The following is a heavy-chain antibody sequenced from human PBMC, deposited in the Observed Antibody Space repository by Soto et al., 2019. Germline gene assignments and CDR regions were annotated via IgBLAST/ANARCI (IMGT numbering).Heavy chain of an antibody. CDR3: ARIRAHPSHFDF. CDR2: IDWEDDK. V-gene: IGHV2-70*13. CDR1: GFSLSTTGMS. Sequence: SGPTLVNPTQTLTLTCTFSGFSLSTTGMSVSWIRQPPGKALEWLAHIDWEDDKYYSTSLETRLTISKDTSKNQVVLTMTNMDPVNTAMYYCARIRAHPSHFDFWGQGTVVPISS. J-gene: IGHJ4*02.